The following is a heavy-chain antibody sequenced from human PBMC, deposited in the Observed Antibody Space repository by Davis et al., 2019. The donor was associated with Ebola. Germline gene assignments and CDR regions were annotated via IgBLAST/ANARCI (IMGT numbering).Heavy chain of an antibody. D-gene: IGHD3-10*01. Sequence: PGGSLRLSCAASGFTFSSYAMHWVRQAPGKGLEWVAVISYDGSNKYYADSVKGRFTISRDNSKNTLYLQMNSLRAEDTAVYYCARERWDYYGSGSYYPHAEYYGMDVWGQGTTVTVSS. CDR2: ISYDGSNK. CDR1: GFTFSSYA. V-gene: IGHV3-30-3*01. CDR3: ARERWDYYGSGSYYPHAEYYGMDV. J-gene: IGHJ6*02.